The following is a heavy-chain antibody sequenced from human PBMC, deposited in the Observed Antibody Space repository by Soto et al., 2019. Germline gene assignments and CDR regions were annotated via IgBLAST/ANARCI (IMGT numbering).Heavy chain of an antibody. CDR3: AKARLWGGDGYNSYYYNAMDV. Sequence: EMQLVESGGGLVQPGRSLRLSCAASGFTFDDYAMYWVRQGPGKGLEWVSGISWDSGRIGYADSVKGRFTISRDNAKHSLYLQMNSLRHEVTALYYCAKARLWGGDGYNSYYYNAMDVWGQGTTVTVSS. D-gene: IGHD3-16*01. CDR1: GFTFDDYA. J-gene: IGHJ6*01. CDR2: ISWDSGRI. V-gene: IGHV3-9*01.